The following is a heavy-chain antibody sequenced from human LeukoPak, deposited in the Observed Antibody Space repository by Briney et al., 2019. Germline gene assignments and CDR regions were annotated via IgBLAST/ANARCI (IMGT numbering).Heavy chain of an antibody. CDR1: GFTFSSYA. CDR2: ISGRGGST. D-gene: IGHD3-9*01. CDR3: ARAAPRTVYYDILTGYYKGGSVDI. V-gene: IGHV3-23*01. J-gene: IGHJ3*02. Sequence: PGGSLRLSCAASGFTFSSYAMSWVRQASGKGLEWVSVISGRGGSTYYADSVKGWFTISRDNAKNSLYLQMNSLRAEDTAVYYCARAAPRTVYYDILTGYYKGGSVDIWGQGTMVTVSS.